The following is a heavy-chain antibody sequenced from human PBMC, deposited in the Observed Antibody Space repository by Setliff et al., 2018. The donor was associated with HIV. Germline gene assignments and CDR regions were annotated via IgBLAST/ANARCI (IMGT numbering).Heavy chain of an antibody. CDR2: IYPGDSDT. CDR1: GYSFTSYW. D-gene: IGHD3-22*01. Sequence: PGESLKISCEASGYSFTSYWIGWVRQLPGKGLEWMGIIYPGDSDTRYSPSFQGQVTISADKSISTTYLQWSSLKASDTAMYYCASLSGYSGDAFDVWGQGTMVTVSS. J-gene: IGHJ3*01. CDR3: ASLSGYSGDAFDV. V-gene: IGHV5-51*01.